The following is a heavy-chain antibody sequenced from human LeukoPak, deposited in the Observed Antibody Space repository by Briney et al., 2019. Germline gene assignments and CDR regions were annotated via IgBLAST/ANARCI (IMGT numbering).Heavy chain of an antibody. Sequence: SVKVSCKASGGTFSSYAISWVQQAPGQGLEWMGRIIPIFGIANYAQKFQGRVTITADKSTSTACMELSSLRSEDTAVYYCARVEPTGWFDPWGQGTLVTVSS. J-gene: IGHJ5*02. V-gene: IGHV1-69*04. CDR1: GGTFSSYA. CDR3: ARVEPTGWFDP. CDR2: IIPIFGIA. D-gene: IGHD1-14*01.